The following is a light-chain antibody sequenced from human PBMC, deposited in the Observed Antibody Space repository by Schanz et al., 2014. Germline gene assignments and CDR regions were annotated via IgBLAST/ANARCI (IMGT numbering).Light chain of an antibody. CDR1: QSLISW. V-gene: IGKV1-27*01. Sequence: IQLTQSPSSLSASVGDRVTITCRASQSLISWLAWFQQKPGKVPKPLIYTASTLQSGVPSRFSGSGSGTDFTLTISSLQPEDVATYYCQKYNSAPWTFGQGTKVEI. CDR2: TAS. CDR3: QKYNSAPWT. J-gene: IGKJ1*01.